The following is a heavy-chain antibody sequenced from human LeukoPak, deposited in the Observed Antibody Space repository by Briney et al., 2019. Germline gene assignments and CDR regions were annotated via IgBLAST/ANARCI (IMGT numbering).Heavy chain of an antibody. CDR3: ARVAAAGLNWFDP. CDR2: ISSSGSTI. CDR1: GFTFSDYY. D-gene: IGHD6-13*01. J-gene: IGHJ5*02. Sequence: PGGSLRPSCAASGFTFSDYYMSWIRQAPGKGLEWVSYISSSGSTIYYADSVKGRFTISRDNAKNSLYLQMDSLRAEDTAVYYRARVAAAGLNWFDPWGQGTLVTVSS. V-gene: IGHV3-11*01.